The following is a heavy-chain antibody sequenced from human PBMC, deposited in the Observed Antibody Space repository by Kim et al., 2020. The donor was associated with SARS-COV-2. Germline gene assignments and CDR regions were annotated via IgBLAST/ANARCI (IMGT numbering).Heavy chain of an antibody. CDR1: GFTFSSYG. J-gene: IGHJ4*02. CDR2: ISYDGSNK. D-gene: IGHD3-22*01. CDR3: AKSADTYYYDSSGWPFDY. Sequence: GGSLRLSCAASGFTFSSYGMHWVRQAPGKGLEWVAVISYDGSNKYYADSVKGRFTISRDNSKNTLYLQMNSLRAEDTAVYYCAKSADTYYYDSSGWPFDYWGQGTLVTVSS. V-gene: IGHV3-30*18.